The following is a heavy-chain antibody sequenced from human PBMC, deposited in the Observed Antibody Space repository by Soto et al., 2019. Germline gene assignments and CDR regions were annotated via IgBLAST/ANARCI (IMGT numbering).Heavy chain of an antibody. CDR2: ISAYNGNT. Sequence: GASVKVSCKASGYTFTSYGISWVRQAPGQEFEWMGWISAYNGNTNYAQKLQGRVTMTTDSSTSTAYMELRSLRSDDTAVYYCARDSHYYDSSGYYHFDYWGQGTLVTVSS. J-gene: IGHJ4*02. CDR1: GYTFTSYG. V-gene: IGHV1-18*01. D-gene: IGHD3-22*01. CDR3: ARDSHYYDSSGYYHFDY.